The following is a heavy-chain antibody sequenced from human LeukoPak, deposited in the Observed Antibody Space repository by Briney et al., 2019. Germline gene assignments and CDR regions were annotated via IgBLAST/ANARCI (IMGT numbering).Heavy chain of an antibody. D-gene: IGHD2-21*02. V-gene: IGHV1-18*01. J-gene: IGHJ4*02. CDR2: ISAYNGNT. CDR3: ARDLAYCGGDCWYFDY. Sequence: ASVKVSCKASGYTLTSYGISWVRQAPGQGLEWMGRISAYNGNTNYAQRLQGRVTMTTDTSTSTAYMELRSLRSDDTAVYYCARDLAYCGGDCWYFDYWGQGTLVTVSS. CDR1: GYTLTSYG.